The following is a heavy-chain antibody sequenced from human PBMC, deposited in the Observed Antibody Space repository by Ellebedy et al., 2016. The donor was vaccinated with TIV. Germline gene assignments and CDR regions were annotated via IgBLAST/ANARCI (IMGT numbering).Heavy chain of an antibody. D-gene: IGHD1-26*01. J-gene: IGHJ4*02. V-gene: IGHV4-30-4*01. CDR3: ARDVVGARHFDY. CDR2: IYYSGST. CDR1: SGSISSGDYY. Sequence: SETLSLTCNVSSGSISSGDYYWSWIRQPPGKGLEWIGYIYYSGSTYYNPSLKSRVTIPVDTSKNQFSLKLSSVTAADTAVYYCARDVVGARHFDYWGQGTLVTVSS.